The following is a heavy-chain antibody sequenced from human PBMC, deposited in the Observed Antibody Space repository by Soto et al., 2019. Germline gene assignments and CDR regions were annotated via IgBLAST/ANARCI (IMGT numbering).Heavy chain of an antibody. CDR3: AREGSYSAYNFAHGIQLWSFDF. Sequence: PSETLSLTCTVSVGSSNTVYWSWFRQPAGKGLGWIGRICSSGSTSFNPSLESRVAMSVDTSKNHFSLNLSSVTAADMAVYYCAREGSYSAYNFAHGIQLWSFDFWGQGALVTVSS. CDR1: VGSSNTVY. D-gene: IGHD5-12*01. V-gene: IGHV4-4*07. J-gene: IGHJ4*02. CDR2: ICSSGST.